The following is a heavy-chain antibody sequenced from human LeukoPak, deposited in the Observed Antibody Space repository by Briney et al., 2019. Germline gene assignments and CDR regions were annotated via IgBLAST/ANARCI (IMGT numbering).Heavy chain of an antibody. CDR1: GYTFTGYY. D-gene: IGHD2-15*01. V-gene: IGHV1-2*06. J-gene: IGHJ4*02. Sequence: ASVKVSCKASGYTFTGYYMHWVRQAPGQGLEWMGRINPNSGGTNYAQKFQGRVTMTRDTSISTAYMELSRLRSDDTAVYYCARDKGSSSASYYFDSWGQGTLVTVSS. CDR3: ARDKGSSSASYYFDS. CDR2: INPNSGGT.